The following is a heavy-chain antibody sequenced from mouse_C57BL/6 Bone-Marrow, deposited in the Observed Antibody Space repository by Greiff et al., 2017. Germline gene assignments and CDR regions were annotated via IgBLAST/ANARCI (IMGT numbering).Heavy chain of an antibody. Sequence: VQLQQSGAELARPGASVKLSCKASGYTFTSYGISWVKQRTGQGLEWIGEIYPRSGNTYYNEKFKGKATLTADKSSSTADMERRSLTSEDSAVYFCARVGCYWFDYGGQGTLVTVSA. V-gene: IGHV1-81*01. CDR1: GYTFTSYG. CDR3: ARVGCYWFDY. CDR2: IYPRSGNT. D-gene: IGHD2-3*01. J-gene: IGHJ3*01.